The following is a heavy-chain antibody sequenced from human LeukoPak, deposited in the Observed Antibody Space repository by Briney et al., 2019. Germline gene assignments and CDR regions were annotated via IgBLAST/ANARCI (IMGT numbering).Heavy chain of an antibody. CDR3: AKVKDGDYYYYYGMDV. V-gene: IGHV3-30*18. CDR1: GFTFSSYG. D-gene: IGHD4-17*01. Sequence: GGSLRLSCAASGFTFSSYGMHWVRQAPGKGLEWVAVISYDGSNKYYADSVKGRFTISRDSSKNTLYLQMNSLRAEDTAVYYCAKVKDGDYYYYYGMDVWGQGTTVTVSS. CDR2: ISYDGSNK. J-gene: IGHJ6*02.